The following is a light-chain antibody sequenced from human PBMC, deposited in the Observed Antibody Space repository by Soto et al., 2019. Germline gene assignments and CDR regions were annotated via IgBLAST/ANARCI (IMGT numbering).Light chain of an antibody. V-gene: IGKV3-20*01. Sequence: DIVLTQSPGTLSLFPGELATLSCLASQSVTSNDLAWYQHKPGQAPRLVVYGALKRANGIPYRFSGSGSGTNFPLTISRLEPEDFAVYEGQQYGSSAPLSFGQGTRLEIE. CDR2: GAL. CDR3: QQYGSSAPLS. CDR1: QSVTSND. J-gene: IGKJ5*01.